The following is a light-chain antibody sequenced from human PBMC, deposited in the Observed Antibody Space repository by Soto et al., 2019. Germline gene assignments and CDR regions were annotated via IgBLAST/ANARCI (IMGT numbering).Light chain of an antibody. Sequence: EIVMTQSPATLFVSPGERATLSCRASQSISSSLAWYQQKPGQAPRLLIYGASTRATGIPARFSGSGSGTDFTLTISSLQSEDFAVYYCQQYNNGPTYTFGQGTKLEIK. CDR2: GAS. V-gene: IGKV3-15*01. CDR1: QSISSS. CDR3: QQYNNGPTYT. J-gene: IGKJ2*01.